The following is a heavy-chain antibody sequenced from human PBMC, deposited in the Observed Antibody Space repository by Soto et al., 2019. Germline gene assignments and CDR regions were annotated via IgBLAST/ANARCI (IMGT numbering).Heavy chain of an antibody. Sequence: SETLSLTCTVSGGSISSGDYYWSWIRQPPGKGLEWIGYIYYSRSTYYNPSLKSRVTISVDTSKNQFSLKLSSVTAADTAVYYCARRYYGDYWYVDLWGRGTLVTVSS. D-gene: IGHD4-17*01. CDR1: GGSISSGDYY. CDR2: IYYSRST. V-gene: IGHV4-30-4*01. CDR3: ARRYYGDYWYVDL. J-gene: IGHJ2*01.